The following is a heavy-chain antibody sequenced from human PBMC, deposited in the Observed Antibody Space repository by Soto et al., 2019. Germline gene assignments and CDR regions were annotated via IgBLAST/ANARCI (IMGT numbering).Heavy chain of an antibody. Sequence: PGGSLRLSCAASGFSFVNYAMKWVRQAPGKGLEWVSGLSGSGTSTYYADSVKGRVTISRDNSRATLFLQMNSLTADDTAVYYCAKATTNGGWFNPFDSWGQGALVTVSS. V-gene: IGHV3-23*01. J-gene: IGHJ4*02. D-gene: IGHD6-19*01. CDR1: GFSFVNYA. CDR3: AKATTNGGWFNPFDS. CDR2: LSGSGTST.